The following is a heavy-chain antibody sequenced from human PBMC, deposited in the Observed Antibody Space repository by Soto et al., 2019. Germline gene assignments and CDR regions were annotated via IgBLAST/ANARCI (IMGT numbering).Heavy chain of an antibody. CDR1: GHSFTANS. J-gene: IGHJ4*02. CDR3: ASQRSGVVY. CDR2: INPNNGGT. Sequence: QVHLVQSGAEVKKPGASVKVSCKASGHSFTANSMHWVRQAPGQGLEWMGWINPNNGGTNYARKFQGWVTMTRDTSISTAYMDLTRLKSDDTAVYYCASQRSGVVYWGQGTLVTVSS. V-gene: IGHV1-2*04. D-gene: IGHD2-15*01.